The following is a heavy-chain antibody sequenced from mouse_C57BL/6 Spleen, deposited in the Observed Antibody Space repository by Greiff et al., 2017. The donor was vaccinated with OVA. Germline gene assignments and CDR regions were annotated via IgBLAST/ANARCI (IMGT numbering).Heavy chain of an antibody. V-gene: IGHV5-9*01. D-gene: IGHD3-1*01. CDR3: ARQGYKGYFDV. CDR1: GFTFSSYT. CDR2: ISGGGGNT. J-gene: IGHJ1*03. Sequence: EVNVVESGGGLVKPGGSLKLSCAASGFTFSSYTMSWVRQTPEKRLEWVATISGGGGNTYYPDSVKGRFTISRDNAKNTLYLQMSSLRSEDTALYYCARQGYKGYFDVWGTGTTVTVSS.